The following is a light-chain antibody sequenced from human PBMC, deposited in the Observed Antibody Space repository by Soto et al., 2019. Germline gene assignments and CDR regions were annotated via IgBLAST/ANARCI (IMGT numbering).Light chain of an antibody. Sequence: QSVLTQPASVSGSPGQSITISCAGTGGAVGGYNYVSWYQQHPRKAPKLMIYEVIRRPSGISNRFSGSKSGNTASLTISTLQAEDEAEYYCSSYTTSSTVVFGGGTKLTVL. CDR3: SSYTTSSTVV. J-gene: IGLJ3*02. V-gene: IGLV2-14*01. CDR2: EVI. CDR1: GGAVGGYNY.